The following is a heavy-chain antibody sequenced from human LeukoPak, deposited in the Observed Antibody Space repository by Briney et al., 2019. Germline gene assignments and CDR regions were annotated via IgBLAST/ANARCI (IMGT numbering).Heavy chain of an antibody. D-gene: IGHD4-17*01. CDR2: ISAYNGNT. V-gene: IGHV1-18*01. CDR3: ARGSFCYGCNWFDP. CDR1: GYTFTSYG. J-gene: IGHJ5*02. Sequence: ASVTVSFTASGYTFTSYGISWVRQAPGQGLEWMGWISAYNGNTNYAQKLQGRVTMTTDTSTSTAYMELRSLRSDDTAVYYCARGSFCYGCNWFDPWGQGTLVTVSS.